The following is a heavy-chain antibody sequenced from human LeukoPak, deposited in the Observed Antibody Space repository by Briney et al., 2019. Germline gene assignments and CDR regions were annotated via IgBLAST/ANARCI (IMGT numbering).Heavy chain of an antibody. D-gene: IGHD2-2*01. CDR2: ISAYSDHT. Sequence: ASVRVSCKASGYTFIAYGLSWVRQAPGQGLEWMGWISAYSDHTDYAQKFQARVPITTDTSTGTAYMELTSLTSDDTAVYYCARDRGPKYQLLYWGQGTLVTVSS. J-gene: IGHJ4*02. CDR3: ARDRGPKYQLLY. V-gene: IGHV1-18*01. CDR1: GYTFIAYG.